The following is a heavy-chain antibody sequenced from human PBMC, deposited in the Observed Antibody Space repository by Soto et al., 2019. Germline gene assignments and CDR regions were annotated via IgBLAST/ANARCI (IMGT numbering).Heavy chain of an antibody. V-gene: IGHV1-2*04. J-gene: IGHJ6*02. CDR1: GYTFTGYY. D-gene: IGHD6-13*01. CDR2: INPNSGGT. CDR3: ARAVVPAAPLSRLAAAGTNYYYGMDV. Sequence: ASVKVSCKASGYTFTGYYMHWVRQAPGQGLEWMGWINPNSGGTNYAQKFQGWVTMTRDTSISTAYMELSRLRSDDTAVYYCARAVVPAAPLSRLAAAGTNYYYGMDVWGQGTTVTVSS.